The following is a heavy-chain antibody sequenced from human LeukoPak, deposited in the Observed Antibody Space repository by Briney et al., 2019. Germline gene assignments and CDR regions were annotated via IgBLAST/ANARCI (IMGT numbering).Heavy chain of an antibody. J-gene: IGHJ4*02. Sequence: PSETLSLTCAVSGDSISSDYWSWVRQPPGKGLEWIGEINHSGSTNYNPSLKSRVTISVDTSKNQFSLKLRTVTAADTAVYYCARLWSTYCSGGSCPHQPNYWGQGTLVTVSS. D-gene: IGHD2-15*01. CDR1: GDSISSDY. CDR2: INHSGST. CDR3: ARLWSTYCSGGSCPHQPNY. V-gene: IGHV4-34*01.